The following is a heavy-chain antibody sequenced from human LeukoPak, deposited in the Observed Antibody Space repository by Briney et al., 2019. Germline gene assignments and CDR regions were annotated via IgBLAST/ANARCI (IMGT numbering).Heavy chain of an antibody. D-gene: IGHD3-16*01. J-gene: IGHJ4*02. CDR2: ISGGGRGT. CDR3: ARERGILALYCDK. V-gene: IGHV3-23*01. Sequence: SGGSLRLSCTASGFIFNDYAMNWVRQAPGKGLEWVSSISGGGRGTYYADSVQGRFTISRDDSRNTVYLQLDSLRPDDTAVYYCARERGILALYCDKWRRGTVVSV. CDR1: GFIFNDYA.